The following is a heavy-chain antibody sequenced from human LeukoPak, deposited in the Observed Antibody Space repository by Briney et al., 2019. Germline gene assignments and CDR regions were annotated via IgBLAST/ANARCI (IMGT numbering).Heavy chain of an antibody. CDR1: GYTFTGYY. CDR3: ARDRHSGNYYLDY. V-gene: IGHV1-2*04. J-gene: IGHJ4*02. Sequence: ASVKVSCKASGYTFTGYYIHWVRQAPGQGPEWMGWINPNNGGTNYVQKFQGWVTMTRDTSISTAYMELSRLRSNDTAVYYCARDRHSGNYYLDYWGQGTLVTVSS. CDR2: INPNNGGT. D-gene: IGHD1-26*01.